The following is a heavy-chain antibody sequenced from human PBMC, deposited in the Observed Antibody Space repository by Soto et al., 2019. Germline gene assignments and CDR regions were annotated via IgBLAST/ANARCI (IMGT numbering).Heavy chain of an antibody. CDR3: ARAVPAAMSYFDY. CDR1: GVSISSISYC. J-gene: IGHJ4*02. V-gene: IGHV4-39*01. CDR2: IYYSGST. Sequence: SETLSLTCTVSGVSISSISYCWSRIRQPPGKGLEWIGSIYYSGSTYYNPSLKSRVTISVDTSKNQFSLKLSSVTAADTAVYYCARAVPAAMSYFDYWGQGTLVTVSS. D-gene: IGHD2-2*01.